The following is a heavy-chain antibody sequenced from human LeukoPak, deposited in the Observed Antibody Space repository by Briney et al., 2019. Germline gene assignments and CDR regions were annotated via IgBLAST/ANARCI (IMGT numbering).Heavy chain of an antibody. V-gene: IGHV4-39*01. J-gene: IGHJ4*02. CDR3: ARHNLRKTNYDYVWGSYEDPYYFDY. D-gene: IGHD3-16*01. CDR2: IYYSGST. Sequence: GSLRLSCAASGFTFSSYSTNWVRQPPGKGLEWIGSIYYSGSTYYNPSLKSRVTISVDTSKNQFSLKLSSVTAADTAVYYCARHNLRKTNYDYVWGSYEDPYYFDYWGQGTLVTVSS. CDR1: GFTFSSYSTN.